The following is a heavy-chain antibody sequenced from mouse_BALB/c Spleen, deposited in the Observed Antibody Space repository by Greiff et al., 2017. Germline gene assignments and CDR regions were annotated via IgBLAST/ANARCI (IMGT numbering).Heavy chain of an antibody. CDR3: AGNYGNPYAMDY. CDR2: ISSGGST. CDR1: GFTFSSYA. V-gene: IGHV5-6-5*01. J-gene: IGHJ4*01. Sequence: EVQRVESGGGLVKPGGSLKLSCAASGFTFSSYAMSWVRQTPEKRLEWVASISSGGSTYYPDSVKGRFTISRDNARNILYLQMSSLRSEDTAMYYCAGNYGNPYAMDYWGQGTSVTVSS. D-gene: IGHD2-1*01.